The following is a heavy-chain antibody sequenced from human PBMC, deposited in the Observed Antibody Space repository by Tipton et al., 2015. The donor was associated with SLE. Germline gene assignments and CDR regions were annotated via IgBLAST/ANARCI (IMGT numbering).Heavy chain of an antibody. CDR3: ARADRSIDYGDCLIEP. CDR2: IYTDGST. J-gene: IGHJ5*02. V-gene: IGHV4-4*07. CDR1: GDSISSYY. Sequence: TLSLTCTISGDSISSYYWNWIRQPPGKGLEWIGRIYTDGSTNYNPSLKSRVTISGDTSKNQFSLKVYSVTAADTAVYYCARADRSIDYGDCLIEPWGRGILVTVSS. D-gene: IGHD4-17*01.